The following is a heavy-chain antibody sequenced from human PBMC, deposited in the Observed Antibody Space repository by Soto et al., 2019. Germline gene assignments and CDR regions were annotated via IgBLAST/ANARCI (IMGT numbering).Heavy chain of an antibody. Sequence: GESSCSYYWGRIRQPPGKGPEWIGYIYYSGSTNYNPSLKSRVTISVDTSKNQFSLKLSSVTAADTAVYYCASPKIAFYNWFDPWGQGTLVTVPQ. CDR3: ASPKIAFYNWFDP. D-gene: IGHD3-3*02. V-gene: IGHV4-59*08. CDR2: IYYSGST. CDR1: GESSCSYY. J-gene: IGHJ5*02.